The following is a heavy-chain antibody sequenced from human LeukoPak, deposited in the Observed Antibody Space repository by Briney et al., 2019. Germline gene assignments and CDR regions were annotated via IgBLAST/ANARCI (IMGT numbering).Heavy chain of an antibody. V-gene: IGHV3-23*01. Sequence: GGSLRLSCAASGFTFNNYAMSWVRQAPGKGLEWVAAVSGNGGRTYYRDSVKGRFTISRDNPKNTLYLLMNSLSAEDTALYYCAKEQTSSGYFDYWGQGTLVTVSS. CDR1: GFTFNNYA. CDR2: VSGNGGRT. D-gene: IGHD3-10*01. J-gene: IGHJ4*02. CDR3: AKEQTSSGYFDY.